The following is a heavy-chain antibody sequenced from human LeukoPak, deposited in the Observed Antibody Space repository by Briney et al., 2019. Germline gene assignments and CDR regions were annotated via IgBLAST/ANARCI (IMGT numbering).Heavy chain of an antibody. Sequence: GGSLRLSCAASGFTFDDYGMSWVRQAPGKGLEWVSGLNWKGGSTGYADSVKGRFTISRDNAKNSSYLQMNSLRAEDTALYYCARWRYCSGGSCNPKTKYYFDYWGQGTLVTVSS. CDR1: GFTFDDYG. D-gene: IGHD2-15*01. CDR3: ARWRYCSGGSCNPKTKYYFDY. V-gene: IGHV3-20*04. CDR2: LNWKGGST. J-gene: IGHJ4*02.